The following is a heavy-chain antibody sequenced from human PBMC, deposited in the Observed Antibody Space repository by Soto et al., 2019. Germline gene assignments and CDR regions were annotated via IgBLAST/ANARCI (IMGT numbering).Heavy chain of an antibody. CDR3: ARDHGPLGATRGWFDP. J-gene: IGHJ5*02. D-gene: IGHD1-26*01. Sequence: SVKVSCKASGGTFSSYAISWVRQAPGQGLEWMGGIIPIFGTANYAQKFQGRVTITADESTSTAYMELSSLRSEDTAVYYCARDHGPLGATRGWFDPWGQGTLVTVSS. CDR1: GGTFSSYA. V-gene: IGHV1-69*13. CDR2: IIPIFGTA.